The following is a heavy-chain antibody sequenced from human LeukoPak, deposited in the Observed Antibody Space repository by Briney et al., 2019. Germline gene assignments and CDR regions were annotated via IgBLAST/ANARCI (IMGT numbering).Heavy chain of an antibody. CDR3: ARGRHKQTGTKDY. J-gene: IGHJ4*02. V-gene: IGHV3-21*01. CDR2: ISSSSSYI. CDR1: GFTFSSYS. Sequence: GGSLRLSCAASGFTFSSYSMNWVRQAPGKGLEWVSSISSSSSYIYYADSVKGRFTISRDNAKNSLYLQMNSLRAEDTAVYYCARGRHKQTGTKDYWGQGTLVTASS. D-gene: IGHD1-7*01.